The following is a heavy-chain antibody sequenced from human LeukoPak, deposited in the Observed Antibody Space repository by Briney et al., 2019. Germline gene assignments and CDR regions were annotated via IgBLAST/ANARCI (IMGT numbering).Heavy chain of an antibody. CDR2: ISYDGSNK. CDR1: GFTFSSYA. CDR3: AREDHFSGSYPYSDY. J-gene: IGHJ4*02. D-gene: IGHD1-26*01. Sequence: GGSLRLSCAASGFTFSSYAMHWVRQAPGKGLEWVAVISYDGSNKYYADSVKGRFTISRDNSKNTLYLQMNSLRAEDTAVYYCAREDHFSGSYPYSDYWGQGTLVTVSS. V-gene: IGHV3-30-3*01.